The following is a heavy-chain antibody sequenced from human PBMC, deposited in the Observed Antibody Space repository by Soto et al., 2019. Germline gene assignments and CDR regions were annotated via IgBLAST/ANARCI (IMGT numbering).Heavy chain of an antibody. CDR1: GFPFTSYT. CDR2: VNGHTDDI. J-gene: IGHJ4*02. V-gene: IGHV3-21*01. CDR3: AREWEVLRRGFDN. Sequence: EVQLVESGGGLVKPGGSLRLSCAASGFPFTSYTMTWVRQAPGKGLEWVSSVNGHTDDIYYAGSVKGRFTISRDNAKNSVYLQMNSLRGDDTAVYYCAREWEVLRRGFDNWGQGTLVTVSS. D-gene: IGHD1-26*01.